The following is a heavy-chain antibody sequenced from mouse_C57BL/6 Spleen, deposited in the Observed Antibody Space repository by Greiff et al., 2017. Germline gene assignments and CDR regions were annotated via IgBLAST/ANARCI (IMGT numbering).Heavy chain of an antibody. CDR3: ARRGIRGSSLWYFDV. V-gene: IGHV1-61*01. CDR2: IYPSDSET. D-gene: IGHD1-1*01. CDR1: GYTFTSYW. Sequence: QVQLQQPGAELVRPGSSVKLSCKASGYTFTSYWLDWVKQRPGQGLEWIGNIYPSDSETHYNQKFKDKATLTVDKSSSTAYLQLSSLTSEDSAVYYGARRGIRGSSLWYFDVWGTGTTVSVSS. J-gene: IGHJ1*03.